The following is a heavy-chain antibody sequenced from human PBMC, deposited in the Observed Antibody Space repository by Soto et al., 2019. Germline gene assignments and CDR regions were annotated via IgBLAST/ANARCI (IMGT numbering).Heavy chain of an antibody. J-gene: IGHJ4*02. D-gene: IGHD3-22*01. CDR1: GFTFSDYN. Sequence: EVHLVESGGGLVQPGGPLRLSCVASGFTFSDYNMNWVRQAPGKGLEWVSFISGRSNTIYYADSVKGRFTISRDNAKNSLYLLMNSLRAEDTAVYYCTREGDGSGFFSDFWGQGALVTVCS. CDR2: ISGRSNTI. CDR3: TREGDGSGFFSDF. V-gene: IGHV3-48*01.